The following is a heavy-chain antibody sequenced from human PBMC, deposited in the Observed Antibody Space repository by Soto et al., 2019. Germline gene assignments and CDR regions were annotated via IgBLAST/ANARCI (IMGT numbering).Heavy chain of an antibody. D-gene: IGHD6-6*01. V-gene: IGHV3-30*03. Sequence: QVQLVESGGGVVQPGRSLRLSCAASGFTFSSYGMHWVRQAPGKGLEWVAVISYDGSNKYYADSVKGRFTISRDNSKNTLYLQMNSLRAEDTAVYYCARQPYSSSSYFDYWGQGTLVTVSS. CDR2: ISYDGSNK. J-gene: IGHJ4*02. CDR1: GFTFSSYG. CDR3: ARQPYSSSSYFDY.